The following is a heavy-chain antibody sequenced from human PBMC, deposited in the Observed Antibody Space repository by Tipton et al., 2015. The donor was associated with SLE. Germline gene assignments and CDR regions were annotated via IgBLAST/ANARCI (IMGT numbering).Heavy chain of an antibody. Sequence: LSLTCAVYGGSFSGYYWSWIRQAPGKGLEWVSYISSSSSYTNYADSVKGRFTISRDNAKNSLYLQMNSLRAEDTAVYYCARGITLFGVLNFYYMDVWGNGTTVTVSS. CDR3: ARGITLFGVLNFYYMDV. J-gene: IGHJ6*03. V-gene: IGHV3-11*06. CDR1: GGSFSGYY. D-gene: IGHD3-3*01. CDR2: ISSSSSYT.